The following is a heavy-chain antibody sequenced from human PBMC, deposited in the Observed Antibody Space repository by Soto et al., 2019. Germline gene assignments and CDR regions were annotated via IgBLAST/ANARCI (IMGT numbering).Heavy chain of an antibody. J-gene: IGHJ4*02. CDR3: ARLQAAVPQY. V-gene: IGHV4-39*01. CDR1: GDSISGSPYF. Sequence: QLQLRESGPGLVKPSETLSLTCTVSGDSISGSPYFWGWIRQPPGKGPEWIASIFYDGYTYYTPSLKSRAIISVDTSKNQFSLKLTSVAAADTAIYFCARLQAAVPQYWGQGTLVIVSS. CDR2: IFYDGYT. D-gene: IGHD6-13*01.